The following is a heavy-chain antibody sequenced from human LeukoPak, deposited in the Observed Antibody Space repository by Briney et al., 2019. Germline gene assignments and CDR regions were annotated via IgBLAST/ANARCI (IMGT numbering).Heavy chain of an antibody. J-gene: IGHJ4*02. Sequence: GGSLRLSCAASGFTVSSNYMSWVHQAPGKGLEWVSVIYSGGSTYYADSVKGRFTISRDNSKNTLYLQMNSLRAEDTAVYYCARLYSSSWSMWYWGQGTLVTVSS. CDR2: IYSGGST. V-gene: IGHV3-53*01. D-gene: IGHD6-13*01. CDR1: GFTVSSNY. CDR3: ARLYSSSWSMWY.